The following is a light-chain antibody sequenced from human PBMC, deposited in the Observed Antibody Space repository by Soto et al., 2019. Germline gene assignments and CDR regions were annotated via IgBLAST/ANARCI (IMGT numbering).Light chain of an antibody. J-gene: IGKJ2*01. CDR3: HHYDSSPPYT. Sequence: EIVLTQSPATLSLSPGERATLSCRASRSFASSYLAWYQHKPGQAPRLLIYAASSRATGIPDRFIGSGSGTYFTLTISRLERDYSAVYYCHHYDSSPPYTFGQGTKLQIK. V-gene: IGKV3-20*01. CDR1: RSFASSY. CDR2: AAS.